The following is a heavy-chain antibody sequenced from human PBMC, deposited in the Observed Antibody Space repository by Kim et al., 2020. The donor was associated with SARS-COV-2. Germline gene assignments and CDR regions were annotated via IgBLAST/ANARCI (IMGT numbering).Heavy chain of an antibody. J-gene: IGHJ4*02. Sequence: GGSLRLSCAASGFTFSNAWMSWVRQAPGKGLEWVGRIKSKTDGGTTDYAAPVKGRFTISRDDSKNTLYLQMNSLKTEDTAVYYCTTDWAYFLAYYYDSSGYYLFDYWGQGTLVTVSS. V-gene: IGHV3-15*01. CDR1: GFTFSNAW. CDR3: TTDWAYFLAYYYDSSGYYLFDY. D-gene: IGHD3-22*01. CDR2: IKSKTDGGTT.